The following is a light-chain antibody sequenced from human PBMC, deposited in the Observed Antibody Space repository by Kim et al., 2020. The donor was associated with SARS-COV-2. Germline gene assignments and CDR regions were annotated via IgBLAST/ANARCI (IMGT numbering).Light chain of an antibody. V-gene: IGLV2-14*01. J-gene: IGLJ1*01. Sequence: QSALTQPASVSGSPGQSITISCTGTSSDVGGYNYVSWYQQHPGKAPKLMIYDDSKRPSGVSNRFSGSKSGNTASLTISGLQAEDEADYYCSSYTSSSTSPYVFGTGTKVTVL. CDR1: SSDVGGYNY. CDR2: DDS. CDR3: SSYTSSSTSPYV.